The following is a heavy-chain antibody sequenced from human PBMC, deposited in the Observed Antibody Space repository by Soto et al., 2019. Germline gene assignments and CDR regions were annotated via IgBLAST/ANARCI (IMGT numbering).Heavy chain of an antibody. D-gene: IGHD3-16*01. CDR3: PTWGAPSTPLDYGMDV. J-gene: IGHJ6*02. CDR1: GFTFTSFG. CDR2: ISPYNGNT. V-gene: IGHV1-18*01. Sequence: ASVKVSCKASGFTFTSFGLSWVRQAPGQGLEWMGWISPYNGNTKYAQKLQGRVTMTTDTSTSTAYMEVRSLRSEDTAVYYCPTWGAPSTPLDYGMDVWGQGTTVTVSS.